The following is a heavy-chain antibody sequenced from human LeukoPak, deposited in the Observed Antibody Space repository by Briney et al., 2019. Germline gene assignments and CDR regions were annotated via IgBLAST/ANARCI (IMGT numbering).Heavy chain of an antibody. CDR3: ARVDCSGGSCYYPSWFDP. CDR1: GGSISSGDYY. Sequence: SETLSLTCTVSGGSISSGDYYWSWIRQPPGKGLEWIGYIYYSGSTYYNPYLKSRVTISVDTSKNQFSLKLSSVTAADTAVYYCARVDCSGGSCYYPSWFDPWGQGTLVTVSS. D-gene: IGHD2-15*01. V-gene: IGHV4-30-4*01. J-gene: IGHJ5*02. CDR2: IYYSGST.